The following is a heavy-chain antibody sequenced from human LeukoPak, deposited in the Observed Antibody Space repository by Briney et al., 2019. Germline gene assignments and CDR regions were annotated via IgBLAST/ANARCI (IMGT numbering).Heavy chain of an antibody. V-gene: IGHV4-34*01. Sequence: SETLSLTCAVYGGSFSGYYWSWIRQPPGKGLEWIGEINHSGSTNYNPSLKSRVTVSVDTSKNQFSLKLSSVTAADTAVYYCARTYFDWLSPDYWGQGTLVTVSS. CDR1: GGSFSGYY. D-gene: IGHD3-9*01. CDR3: ARTYFDWLSPDY. J-gene: IGHJ4*02. CDR2: INHSGST.